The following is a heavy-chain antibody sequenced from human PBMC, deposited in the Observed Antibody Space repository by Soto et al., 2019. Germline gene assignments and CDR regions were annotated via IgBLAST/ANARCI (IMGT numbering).Heavy chain of an antibody. Sequence: PGGSLRLSCAASGFTVGTNYMTWVRQAPGKGLEWVSVIYAGGSRYYADSVKGRFTISRDISKNTQYLQMDSLRAEDTAVYYCERVRFGGNWFDPWGQGTLVTVSS. CDR2: IYAGGSR. CDR1: GFTVGTNY. J-gene: IGHJ5*02. CDR3: ERVRFGGNWFDP. D-gene: IGHD3-16*01. V-gene: IGHV3-66*01.